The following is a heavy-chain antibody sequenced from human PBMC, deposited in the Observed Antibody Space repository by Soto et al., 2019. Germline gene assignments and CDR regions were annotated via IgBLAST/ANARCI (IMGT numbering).Heavy chain of an antibody. D-gene: IGHD6-19*01. CDR3: ARQGPVGIAVAGTRDY. J-gene: IGHJ4*02. CDR1: GGSISSGSSY. V-gene: IGHV4-39*01. Sequence: SETLSLTCTVSGGSISSGSSYWGWIRQPPGKGLEWIGSIYYRGSTYYNPSLKSRVTISVDTSKNQFSLKLSSVTAADTAVYYCARQGPVGIAVAGTRDYWGQGTLVTVSS. CDR2: IYYRGST.